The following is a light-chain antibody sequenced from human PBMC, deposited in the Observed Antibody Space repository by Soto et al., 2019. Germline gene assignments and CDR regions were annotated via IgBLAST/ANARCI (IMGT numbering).Light chain of an antibody. CDR1: SSDVGGYNL. CDR3: CSYAGSSTGV. J-gene: IGLJ3*02. CDR2: EVS. Sequence: QSALTQPASVSGSPGQSITISCTGASSDVGGYNLVSWYQQHPGNAPKLMIYEVSKRPSGVSNRFSGSKSGNTASLTISGLQAEDEADYYCCSYAGSSTGVFGGGTKLTVL. V-gene: IGLV2-23*02.